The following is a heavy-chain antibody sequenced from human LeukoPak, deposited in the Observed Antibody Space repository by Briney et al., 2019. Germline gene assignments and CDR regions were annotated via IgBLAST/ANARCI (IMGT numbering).Heavy chain of an antibody. D-gene: IGHD3-10*01. Sequence: ASVKVSCKASGYTFTNSYMHWVRQAPGQGLEWTGIINPSGGSTSYAQKFQGRVTMTRDTSTSTVYMELSSLRSEDTAVYYCASSYYGSGSRPSSFDYWGQGTLVTVSS. J-gene: IGHJ4*02. CDR3: ASSYYGSGSRPSSFDY. CDR1: GYTFTNSY. CDR2: INPSGGST. V-gene: IGHV1-46*01.